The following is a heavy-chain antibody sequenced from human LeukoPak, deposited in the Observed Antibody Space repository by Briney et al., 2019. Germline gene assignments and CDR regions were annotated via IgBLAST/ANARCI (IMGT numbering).Heavy chain of an antibody. D-gene: IGHD3-3*01. J-gene: IGHJ5*02. CDR1: GYTFTSYG. V-gene: IGHV1-18*01. CDR2: ISAYNGNT. Sequence: ASVKVSCKASGYTFTSYGISWVRQAPGQGLEWMGWISAYNGNTNYAQKLQGRGTMTTDTSTSTAYMELRSLRSDDTAVYYCWITIFGNGGLRLFDPWGQGTLVTVSS. CDR3: WITIFGNGGLRLFDP.